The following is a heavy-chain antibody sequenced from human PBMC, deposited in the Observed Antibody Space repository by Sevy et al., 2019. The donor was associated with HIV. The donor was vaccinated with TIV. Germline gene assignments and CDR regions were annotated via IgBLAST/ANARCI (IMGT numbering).Heavy chain of an antibody. CDR1: GGSISSGGYY. V-gene: IGHV4-31*03. J-gene: IGHJ5*02. CDR2: IYYSGTT. D-gene: IGHD3-10*01. Sequence: SETLSLTCTVSGGSISSGGYYWTWIRQHPGKGLEWIGYIYYSGTTNYNPSLKSRVSMSVDTSKNQFFLKLSSVTAADTAVYYCAGGWGYFGSGSYYWFDPWGQGTLVTVSS. CDR3: AGGWGYFGSGSYYWFDP.